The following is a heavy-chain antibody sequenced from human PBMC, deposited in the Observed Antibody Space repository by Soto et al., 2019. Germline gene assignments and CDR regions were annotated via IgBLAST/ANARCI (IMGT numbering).Heavy chain of an antibody. D-gene: IGHD3-22*01. V-gene: IGHV3-23*01. CDR1: GFTFSSYA. J-gene: IGHJ4*02. Sequence: GSLRLSCAASGFTFSSYAMSWVRQAPGKGLEWVSAISGSGGSTYYADSVKGRFTISRDNSKNTLYLQMNSLRAEDTAVYYCAKQPMIVVVITYYFGYWGQGTLVTAPQ. CDR3: AKQPMIVVVITYYFGY. CDR2: ISGSGGST.